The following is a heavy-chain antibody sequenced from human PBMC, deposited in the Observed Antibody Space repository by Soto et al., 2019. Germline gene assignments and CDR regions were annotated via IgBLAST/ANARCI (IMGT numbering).Heavy chain of an antibody. J-gene: IGHJ4*02. CDR3: TTSNGYFVD. CDR2: IDGGVGST. Sequence: EVQLLESGGGLEQSGGSLRLSCAASGLTFDSRGMSWVRQAPGKGLEWVSAIDGGVGSTYYSDSVKGRFTISRDNSKNTLYLQMNSLRAEDTAIYYCTTSNGYFVDWGQGTLVTVSS. D-gene: IGHD3-22*01. CDR1: GLTFDSRG. V-gene: IGHV3-23*01.